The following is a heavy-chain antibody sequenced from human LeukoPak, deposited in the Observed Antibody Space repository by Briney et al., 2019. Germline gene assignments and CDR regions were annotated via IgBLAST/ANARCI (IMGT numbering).Heavy chain of an antibody. CDR3: ARGSNYCSSISCHMND. D-gene: IGHD2-2*02. CDR2: IYSGGST. V-gene: IGHV3-53*01. J-gene: IGHJ4*02. Sequence: GGSLRLSCTVSGFTVSSNSMSWVRQAPGKGLEWVSVIYSGGSTYYADSVKGRFTTSRDNAKNSLYLQMNSLRAEDTAVYYCARGSNYCSSISCHMNDWGQGTLVTVSS. CDR1: GFTVSSNS.